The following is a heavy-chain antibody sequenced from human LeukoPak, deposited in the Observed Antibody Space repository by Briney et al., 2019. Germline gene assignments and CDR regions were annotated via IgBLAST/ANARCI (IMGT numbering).Heavy chain of an antibody. Sequence: SQTLSLTCTVSGGSISSGGYYWSCIRQHPGKGLEWIGYIDYSGSTYYNPSLKSRATISVDTSKNQFSLKLSSVTAASTAVYYCAGKRCRRGCFDYWGQGTLVTVSS. V-gene: IGHV4-31*03. CDR2: IDYSGST. D-gene: IGHD4/OR15-4a*01. CDR1: GGSISSGGYY. CDR3: AGKRCRRGCFDY. J-gene: IGHJ4*02.